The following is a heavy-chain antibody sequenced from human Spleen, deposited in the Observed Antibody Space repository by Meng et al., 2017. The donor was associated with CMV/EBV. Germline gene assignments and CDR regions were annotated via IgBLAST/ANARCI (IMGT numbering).Heavy chain of an antibody. CDR2: ISVSSSTN. D-gene: IGHD2-15*01. Sequence: GESLKISCAASGFTFKNYNMDWVRQAPGKGLEWISYISVSSSTNYYADSVKGRFTISRDNAKNSLYLQMNSLRAEDTAVYYCARDSQVAKNDYWGQGTLVTVSS. J-gene: IGHJ4*02. V-gene: IGHV3-48*03. CDR1: GFTFKNYN. CDR3: ARDSQVAKNDY.